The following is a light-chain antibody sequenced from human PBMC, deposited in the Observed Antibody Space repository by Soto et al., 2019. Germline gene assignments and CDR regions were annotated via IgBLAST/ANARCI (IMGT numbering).Light chain of an antibody. CDR1: SSNIGSTT. Sequence: QAVVTQPPSASGTPGQRVTIACSGSSSNIGSTTVKWYQQLPGTAPKLLIYNNNQRXXXXXXXXSGSKSGTSASLAISGLXXXXXXXXYCAAWDDSLNGVVFGGGTKLTVL. V-gene: IGLV1-44*01. CDR2: NNN. J-gene: IGLJ3*02. CDR3: AAWDDSLNGVV.